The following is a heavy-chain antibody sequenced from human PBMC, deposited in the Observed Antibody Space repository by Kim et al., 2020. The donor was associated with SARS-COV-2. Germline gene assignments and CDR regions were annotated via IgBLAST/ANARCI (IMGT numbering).Heavy chain of an antibody. CDR3: ARVGGSGSYGYGMDV. D-gene: IGHD3-10*01. J-gene: IGHJ6*02. V-gene: IGHV3-30*07. Sequence: DSVKGRFTISRDNSKNTLYLQMNSLRAEDTAVYYCARVGGSGSYGYGMDVWGQGTTVTVSS.